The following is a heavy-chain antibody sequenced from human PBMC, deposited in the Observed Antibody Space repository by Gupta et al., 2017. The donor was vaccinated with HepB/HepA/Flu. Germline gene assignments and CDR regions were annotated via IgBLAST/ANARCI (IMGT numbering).Heavy chain of an antibody. Sequence: QVQLVQSGAEVKKPGSSVKVPCKASGGSFSNYAINWVRQAPGQGLEWMGRIIPVLRNPNYVQKFQGRVMITADESTNTAYMELSSLRSDDTAVYYCARGRASSSDGYFFEYWGQGTLVTVSS. D-gene: IGHD6-6*01. V-gene: IGHV1-69*11. CDR3: ARGRASSSDGYFFEY. J-gene: IGHJ4*02. CDR1: GGSFSNYA. CDR2: IIPVLRNP.